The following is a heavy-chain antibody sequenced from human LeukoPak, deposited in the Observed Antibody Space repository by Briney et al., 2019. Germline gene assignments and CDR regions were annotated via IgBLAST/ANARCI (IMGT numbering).Heavy chain of an antibody. J-gene: IGHJ6*03. Sequence: PGGSLRLSCAASGFTFSSYEMNWVRQAPGRGLEWVSYISSSGSTIYYADSVKGRFTIYRDNSKNSLYLQMSSLRPEDTALYYCAKEGENYYYYMDVWGKGTTVTVSS. CDR1: GFTFSSYE. CDR2: ISSSGSTI. V-gene: IGHV3-48*03. CDR3: AKEGENYYYYMDV. D-gene: IGHD3-16*01.